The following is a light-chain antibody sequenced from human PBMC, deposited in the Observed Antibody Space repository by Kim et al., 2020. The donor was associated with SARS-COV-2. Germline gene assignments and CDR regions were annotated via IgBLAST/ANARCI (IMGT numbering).Light chain of an antibody. CDR1: SRDVGGYNY. V-gene: IGLV2-14*04. CDR2: DVS. Sequence: GQSITISCTGTSRDVGGYNYVSWYQQQPGKAPKLMIYDVSKRPSGVSNRFSGSKSGNTASLTISGLQGEDEADYYCSSYTSSSTYVFGTGTKVTVL. J-gene: IGLJ1*01. CDR3: SSYTSSSTYV.